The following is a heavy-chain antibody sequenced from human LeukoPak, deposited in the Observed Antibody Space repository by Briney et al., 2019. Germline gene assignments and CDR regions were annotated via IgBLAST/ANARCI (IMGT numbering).Heavy chain of an antibody. CDR3: AKLYREYCFSTNCPNWFDP. Sequence: GGSLRLSCAASGFTFSSYSTYAMSWVRQAPVKGLEWVSAISGSGGSTYYADSVKGRFTISRDNSKNTLYLQVNSLRAEDTAVYYCAKLYREYCFSTNCPNWFDPWGQGTLVTVSS. CDR1: GFTFSSYSTYA. V-gene: IGHV3-23*01. D-gene: IGHD2-2*01. J-gene: IGHJ5*02. CDR2: ISGSGGST.